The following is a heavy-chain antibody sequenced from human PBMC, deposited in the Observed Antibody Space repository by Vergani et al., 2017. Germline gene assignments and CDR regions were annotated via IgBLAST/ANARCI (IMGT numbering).Heavy chain of an antibody. J-gene: IGHJ6*03. V-gene: IGHV3-21*01. CDR3: ARDSHLIRFDYYYVDV. CDR2: ISSSRSYI. D-gene: IGHD3-3*01. Sequence: EVQLVESGGGLVKPGGSLRLSCAASGFTLSSYSMNWVRQAPGKGLEWVSSISSSRSYIYYPDSVKGRFTISRDNAKNSLDLQINSLRAEDTAVYYCARDSHLIRFDYYYVDVWGKGTTVTVSS. CDR1: GFTLSSYS.